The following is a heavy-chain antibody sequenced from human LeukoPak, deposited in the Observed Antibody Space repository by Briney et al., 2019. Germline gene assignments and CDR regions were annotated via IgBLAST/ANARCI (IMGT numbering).Heavy chain of an antibody. Sequence: PGGSLRLSCAGSGFTFSRFWMSWVRQAPGKGLERVGNINQDGSEKYYVDSVKGRFTISRDNAKNSLYLHMNSLRAEDTAIYYCVKRSDYGGNWNYFDYWGQGTLVTVSS. CDR1: GFTFSRFW. CDR2: INQDGSEK. V-gene: IGHV3-7*05. CDR3: VKRSDYGGNWNYFDY. D-gene: IGHD4-23*01. J-gene: IGHJ4*02.